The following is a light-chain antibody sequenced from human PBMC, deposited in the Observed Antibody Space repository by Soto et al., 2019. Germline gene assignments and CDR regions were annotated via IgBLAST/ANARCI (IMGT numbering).Light chain of an antibody. CDR1: QSLLFRNGYHY. J-gene: IGKJ1*01. Sequence: DIVMTQSPLSLSVTPGEPASISCRSSQSLLFRNGYHYLDWYLQKPGQSPQLLISLGSNRASGVSERFSGSGSGTDFTLKISSVEAEDVGVYFCMQALQTPRTFGQGTKVEIK. CDR2: LGS. V-gene: IGKV2-28*01. CDR3: MQALQTPRT.